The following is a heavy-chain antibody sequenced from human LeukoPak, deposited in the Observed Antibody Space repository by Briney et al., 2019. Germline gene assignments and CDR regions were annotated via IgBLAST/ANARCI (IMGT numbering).Heavy chain of an antibody. D-gene: IGHD3-22*01. CDR1: GGTFSSYA. CDR2: IIPIFGTA. V-gene: IGHV1-69*13. CDR3: ARETDSSGYADY. J-gene: IGHJ4*02. Sequence: ASVKVSCKASGGTFSSYAISWVRQAPGQGLEWMGGIIPIFGTANYAQKFQGRVTITADESTSTAYMELSSLRSEDTAVYYCARETDSSGYADYWGQGTLVTVSS.